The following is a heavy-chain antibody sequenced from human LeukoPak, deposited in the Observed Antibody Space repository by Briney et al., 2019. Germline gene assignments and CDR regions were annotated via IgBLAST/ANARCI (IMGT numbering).Heavy chain of an antibody. CDR1: DGYFNSHY. Sequence: PSESLSLTCSFSDGYFNSHYWDWIRRRPGKGLDWIGYIYYNGNTNYSPSLKSRVTMSVDTSKNLFSLKVSSVTAADTAVYYCARGRSNYYGMDVWGQGTTVTVSS. J-gene: IGHJ6*02. CDR2: IYYNGNT. V-gene: IGHV4-59*11. CDR3: ARGRSNYYGMDV. D-gene: IGHD1-26*01.